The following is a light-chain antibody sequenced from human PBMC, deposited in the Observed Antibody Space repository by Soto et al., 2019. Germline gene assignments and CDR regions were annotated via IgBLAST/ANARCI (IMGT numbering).Light chain of an antibody. V-gene: IGKV3-11*01. CDR3: QQRSNWPVT. Sequence: EIVLTQSPATLSLSPGERATLSCRASQTVRTYLAWYQQKPGQAPRLLIYDASSRATGIPARFSGSGSGTEFTLTISSLEPEDFAVYYCQQRSNWPVTFGLGTRVDIK. CDR1: QTVRTY. CDR2: DAS. J-gene: IGKJ1*01.